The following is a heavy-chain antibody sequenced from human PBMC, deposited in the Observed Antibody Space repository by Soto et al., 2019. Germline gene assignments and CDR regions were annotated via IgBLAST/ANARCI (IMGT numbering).Heavy chain of an antibody. Sequence: SETLSLTCAVSGGSISSGGYSWSWIRQPPGKGLEWIGYIYHSGSIYYNPSLKSRVTISVDRSKNQFSLKLSSVTAADTAVYYCARVPSPWGQGNLVTVSS. J-gene: IGHJ5*02. V-gene: IGHV4-30-2*01. CDR1: GGSISSGGYS. CDR2: IYHSGSI. CDR3: ARVPSP.